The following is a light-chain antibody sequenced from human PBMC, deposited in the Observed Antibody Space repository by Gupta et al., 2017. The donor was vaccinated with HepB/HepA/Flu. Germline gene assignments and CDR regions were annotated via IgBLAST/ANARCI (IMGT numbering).Light chain of an antibody. J-gene: IGKJ1*01. CDR2: GAS. CDR1: QRISNY. Sequence: DIQITQSPSSLSASLGDRVTITCRASQRISNYLNWYQQKPGTAPKLLISGASNGKTGVPSRFSGGGSETEFILTITGLQPEDFANYYCQHRVNAPWTFGQGTMVEI. CDR3: QHRVNAPWT. V-gene: IGKV1-39*01.